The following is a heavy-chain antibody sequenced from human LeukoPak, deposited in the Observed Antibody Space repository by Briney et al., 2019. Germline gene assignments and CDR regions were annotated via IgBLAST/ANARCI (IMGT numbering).Heavy chain of an antibody. CDR1: GFTFSSYS. CDR3: ARDHYDYVWGSYRYFSLFDY. Sequence: GGSLRLSCAASGFTFSSYSMNWVRQAPGKGLEWVSSISSSSSYIYYADSVKGRFTISRDNAKNSLYLQMNSLRAEDTAVYYCARDHYDYVWGSYRYFSLFDYWGQGTLVTVSS. J-gene: IGHJ4*02. CDR2: ISSSSSYI. V-gene: IGHV3-21*01. D-gene: IGHD3-16*02.